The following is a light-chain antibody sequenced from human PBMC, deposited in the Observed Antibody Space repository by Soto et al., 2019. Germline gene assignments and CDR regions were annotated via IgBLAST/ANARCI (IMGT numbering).Light chain of an antibody. J-gene: IGLJ3*02. CDR3: QTWGTGIHWV. Sequence: QSVLTQSPSASASLGASVKLTCTLSSGHSSYAIAWHQQQPEKGPRYLMKLNSDGSHSKGDVIPDRFSGSSSGAERYLTISSHQSEDVADYYCQTWGTGIHWVFGGGTKVTVL. CDR2: LNSDGSH. CDR1: SGHSSYA. V-gene: IGLV4-69*01.